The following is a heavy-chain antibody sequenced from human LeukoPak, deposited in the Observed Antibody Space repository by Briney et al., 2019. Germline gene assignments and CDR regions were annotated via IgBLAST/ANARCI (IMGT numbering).Heavy chain of an antibody. CDR3: ARGVIAVAGRSQRPPYAFDI. J-gene: IGHJ3*02. Sequence: SQTLSLTCAISGDSISSNSAAWNWIRQSPSRGLEWLGRTYYRSKWYNDYAVSVKSRITINPDTSKNQFSLQLNSVTPEDTAVYYCARGVIAVAGRSQRPPYAFDIWGQGTMVTVSS. V-gene: IGHV6-1*01. CDR2: TYYRSKWYN. D-gene: IGHD6-19*01. CDR1: GDSISSNSAA.